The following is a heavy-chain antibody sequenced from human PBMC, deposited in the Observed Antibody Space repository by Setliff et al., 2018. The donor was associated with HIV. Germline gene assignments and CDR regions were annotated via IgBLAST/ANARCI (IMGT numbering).Heavy chain of an antibody. CDR1: GGSISNYY. Sequence: ASETLSLTCTVSGGSISNYYWSWIRQPAGKGLEWIGRIQTSGRTNNNPSLKSRVTMSVDTSKNQFSLILTSVTAADTAVYYCARSSRVNCGGDCYLFDYWGQGTPVTVSS. CDR3: ARSSRVNCGGDCYLFDY. CDR2: IQTSGRT. V-gene: IGHV4-4*07. J-gene: IGHJ4*02. D-gene: IGHD2-21*02.